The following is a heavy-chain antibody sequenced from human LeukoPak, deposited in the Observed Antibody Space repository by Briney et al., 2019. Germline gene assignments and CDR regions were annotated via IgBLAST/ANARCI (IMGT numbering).Heavy chain of an antibody. CDR1: GFTFSSYG. D-gene: IGHD3-9*01. V-gene: IGHV3-30*18. CDR2: ISYDGSNK. CDR3: AKGGYYDILTGYYPPFDY. J-gene: IGHJ4*02. Sequence: GRSLRLSCAASGFTFSSYGMHWVRQAPGKGLEWVAVISYDGSNKYYADSVKGRFTISRDNSKNTLYLQMNSLRAEDTAVYYCAKGGYYDILTGYYPPFDYWGQETLVTVSS.